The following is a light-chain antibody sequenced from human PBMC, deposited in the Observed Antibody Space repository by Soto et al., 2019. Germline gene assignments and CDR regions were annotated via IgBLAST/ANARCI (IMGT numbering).Light chain of an antibody. CDR2: GAS. CDR1: ERLSSVY. Sequence: EIVLTQSPGTLSLSPGERATLSCRASERLSSVYLAWYQQRPGQPPRLLIYGASNRATGIPVRFSGSGSGTDFTLIINRLEPEDVAIYYCQQYGCSPRITFGQGTRLEIK. J-gene: IGKJ5*01. CDR3: QQYGCSPRIT. V-gene: IGKV3-20*01.